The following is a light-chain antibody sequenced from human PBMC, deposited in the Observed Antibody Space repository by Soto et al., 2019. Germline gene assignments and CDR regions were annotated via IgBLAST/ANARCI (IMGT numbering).Light chain of an antibody. J-gene: IGLJ1*01. CDR1: SSDGGGYNY. Sequence: QSALAQPASVSGSPGQSITTSCTGTSSDGGGYNYVSWYQHHPGKAPKLMIYDVSNRPSGVSNRFSGSKSGNTASLTISGLQAEDEADYYCSSYTSSSTLLYVFGTGTKLTVL. V-gene: IGLV2-14*03. CDR3: SSYTSSSTLLYV. CDR2: DVS.